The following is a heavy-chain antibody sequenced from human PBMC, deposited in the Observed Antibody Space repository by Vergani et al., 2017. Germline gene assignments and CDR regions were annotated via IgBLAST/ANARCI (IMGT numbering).Heavy chain of an antibody. Sequence: QVQLVQSGAEVKKPGSSVKVSCKASGGTFSSYAISWVRQAPGQGLEWMGRIIPILGIANYAQKFQGRVTMTTDTSTSTAYLELRSLRSDDTAVYYCARDNIAAADGYGMDVWGQGTTVTVSS. CDR1: GGTFSSYA. V-gene: IGHV1-69*04. D-gene: IGHD6-13*01. CDR2: IIPILGIA. J-gene: IGHJ6*02. CDR3: ARDNIAAADGYGMDV.